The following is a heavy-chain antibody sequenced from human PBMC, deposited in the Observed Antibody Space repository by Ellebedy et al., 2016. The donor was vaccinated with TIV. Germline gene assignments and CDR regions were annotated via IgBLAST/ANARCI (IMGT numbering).Heavy chain of an antibody. J-gene: IGHJ4*02. V-gene: IGHV4-59*01. D-gene: IGHD3-10*01. CDR1: GGSISSYY. CDR3: AGAPNWFYLDY. CDR2: IYYTGST. Sequence: MPGGSLRLSCTVSGGSISSYYWSWIRQPPGRGLEWIGYIYYTGSTNYNPSLKSRVTISLDTSKNQFSLRLSSVTAADTAVYYCAGAPNWFYLDYWGQGSLVSVPS.